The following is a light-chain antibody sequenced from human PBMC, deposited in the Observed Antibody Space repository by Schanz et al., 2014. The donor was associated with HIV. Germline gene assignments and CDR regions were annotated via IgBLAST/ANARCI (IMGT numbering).Light chain of an antibody. CDR2: GAS. V-gene: IGKV3-20*01. CDR1: QSVSTNS. CDR3: QQYGSSPT. J-gene: IGKJ5*01. Sequence: EVVLTQSPGTLSLSPGERATLSCRASQSVSTNSLVWYQQKPGQAPRLLIYGASTRATGIPDRFSGSGSGTDFSLTISRLEPEDFAVYYCQQYGSSPTFGQGTRLEIK.